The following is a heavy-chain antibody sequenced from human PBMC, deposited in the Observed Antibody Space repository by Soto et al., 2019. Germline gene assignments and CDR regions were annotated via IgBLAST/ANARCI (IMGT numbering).Heavy chain of an antibody. V-gene: IGHV4-59*01. CDR2: IYYSGSA. CDR1: GGSISSYY. D-gene: IGHD1-1*01. J-gene: IGHJ4*02. CDR3: ARVSPTWNYYFDS. Sequence: SETLSLNCTVSGGSISSYYWSWIRQPPGKGLEWIGYIYYSGSANYNPSLKSRVTTSVDTPKNQFSLNLSSVTAADTAVYYCARVSPTWNYYFDSWGQGILVTVSS.